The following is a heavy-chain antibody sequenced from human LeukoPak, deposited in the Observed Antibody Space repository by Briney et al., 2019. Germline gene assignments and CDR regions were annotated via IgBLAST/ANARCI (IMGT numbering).Heavy chain of an antibody. CDR3: ARALTYSSSSVSAFDI. CDR1: GGSFSGYY. Sequence: PSETLSLTCAVYGGSFSGYYWSWIRQPPGKGLEWIGEINHSGSTNYNPSLKSRVTISLDTSKNQFSLKLSSVTAADTAVYHCARALTYSSSSVSAFDIWGQGTMVTVSS. CDR2: INHSGST. J-gene: IGHJ3*02. D-gene: IGHD6-13*01. V-gene: IGHV4-34*01.